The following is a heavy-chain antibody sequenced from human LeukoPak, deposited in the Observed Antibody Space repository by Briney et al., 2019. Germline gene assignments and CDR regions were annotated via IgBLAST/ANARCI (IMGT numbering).Heavy chain of an antibody. J-gene: IGHJ5*02. V-gene: IGHV1-69*05. D-gene: IGHD1-26*01. CDR2: IIPIFGTA. Sequence: SVKVSCKSSGGTFSSYAISWVRQAPGQGLEWMGGIIPIFGTANYAQKFQGRVTITTDESTSTAYMELSSLRSEDTAVYYCARSAEGGSYYSGHNWFDPWGQGTLVTVSS. CDR1: GGTFSSYA. CDR3: ARSAEGGSYYSGHNWFDP.